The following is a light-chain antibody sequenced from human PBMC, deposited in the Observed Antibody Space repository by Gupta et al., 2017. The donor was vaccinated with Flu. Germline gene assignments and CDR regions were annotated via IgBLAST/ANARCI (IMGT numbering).Light chain of an antibody. CDR3: SLSKSSSTPGL. J-gene: IGLJ3*02. CDR2: DVS. CDR1: SSDVGGYNY. V-gene: IGLV2-14*01. Sequence: QSALTQPASVSGSPGPSITISCTGTSSDVGGYNYVSWYQQHPGKAPKLMIYDVSNRPSGVYNRFSCYKPRNKASRHTNGLQTKDEADDYCSLSKSSSTPGLFGGGTKLTVL.